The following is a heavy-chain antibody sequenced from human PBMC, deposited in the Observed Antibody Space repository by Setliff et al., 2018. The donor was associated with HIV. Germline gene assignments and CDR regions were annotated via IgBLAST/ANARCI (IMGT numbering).Heavy chain of an antibody. CDR3: ARHDGGGWYVRVLATSFDY. D-gene: IGHD6-19*01. CDR1: GGSISSSSYY. V-gene: IGHV4-39*01. CDR2: IYYSGRT. J-gene: IGHJ4*02. Sequence: PSETLYLTCTASGGSISSSSYYWGWIRQPPGKGLEWIGSIYYSGRTHYNPSLKSRVTISVDTSKNQFSLKLSSVTAADTAVYYCARHDGGGWYVRVLATSFDYWGQGTLVTVSS.